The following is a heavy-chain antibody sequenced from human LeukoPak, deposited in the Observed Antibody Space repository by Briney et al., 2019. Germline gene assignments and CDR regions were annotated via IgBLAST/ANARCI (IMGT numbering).Heavy chain of an antibody. CDR2: TYYRYRRHK. CDR1: GDSVSSNSAV. Sequence: SQTLSLTCAISGDSVSSNSAVWDWIRQSPSRGLEWLGRTYYRYRRHKDYAVSEKSRTAIDPDTSKTQCSLQLNSVTPEDAAVYYCARDRWSYYFDYWGQGALVTVSS. D-gene: IGHD6-13*01. V-gene: IGHV6-1*01. J-gene: IGHJ4*02. CDR3: ARDRWSYYFDY.